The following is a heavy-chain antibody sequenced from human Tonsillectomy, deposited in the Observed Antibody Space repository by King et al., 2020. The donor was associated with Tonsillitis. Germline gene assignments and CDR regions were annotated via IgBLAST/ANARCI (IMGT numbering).Heavy chain of an antibody. Sequence: VQLVESGGGLVQPGGSLRLSCAASGFTFSSYAMSWARQAPGKGLEWVSAISGSGGSIYYADSVKGRFTISRDNSKNTLYLQVNSLRAEDTAVYYCAKEYYDILTGYYARPFDYWGQGTLVTVSS. CDR3: AKEYYDILTGYYARPFDY. V-gene: IGHV3-23*04. D-gene: IGHD3-9*01. CDR2: ISGSGGSI. CDR1: GFTFSSYA. J-gene: IGHJ4*02.